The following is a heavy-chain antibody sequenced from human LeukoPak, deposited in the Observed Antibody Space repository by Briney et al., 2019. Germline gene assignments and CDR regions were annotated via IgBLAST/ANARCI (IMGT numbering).Heavy chain of an antibody. D-gene: IGHD2-2*01. CDR1: GGTFSSYA. V-gene: IGHV1-69*05. Sequence: GASVTVSCTASGGTFSSYAISWVRQAPGQGLEWMGGIIPIFGTANYAQKFQGRVTITTDESTSTAYMELSSLRSEDTAVYYCARDRLGCSSTSCYHYYMDVWGKGTTVTVS. J-gene: IGHJ6*03. CDR2: IIPIFGTA. CDR3: ARDRLGCSSTSCYHYYMDV.